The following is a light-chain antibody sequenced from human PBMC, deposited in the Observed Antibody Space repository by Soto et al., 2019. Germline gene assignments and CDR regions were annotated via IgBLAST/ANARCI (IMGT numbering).Light chain of an antibody. CDR1: QSVSSSS. V-gene: IGKV3D-20*01. Sequence: EVVFTQSPGILSLCPGERATLSCGASQSVSSSSLAWYQQKPGLAPRLLIYDASNRATGIPDRFSGSGSGTDFTLTISRLEPEDFAVYYCQQYGSSPLTFGQGTRLEIK. CDR3: QQYGSSPLT. J-gene: IGKJ5*01. CDR2: DAS.